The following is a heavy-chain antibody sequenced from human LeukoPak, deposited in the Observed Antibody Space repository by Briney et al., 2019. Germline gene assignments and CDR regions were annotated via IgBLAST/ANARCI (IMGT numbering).Heavy chain of an antibody. D-gene: IGHD6-13*01. V-gene: IGHV3-48*04. J-gene: IGHJ4*02. Sequence: PGGSLRLSCAASGFTFSTYSMHWVRQAPEKGLEWVSYISTSSSTIYYADSVKGRFTISRDNAKNSLYLQMNSLRAEDTAVYFCASIPEPYYSSSRNWFDYWGQGTLVTVSS. CDR2: ISTSSSTI. CDR3: ASIPEPYYSSSRNWFDY. CDR1: GFTFSTYS.